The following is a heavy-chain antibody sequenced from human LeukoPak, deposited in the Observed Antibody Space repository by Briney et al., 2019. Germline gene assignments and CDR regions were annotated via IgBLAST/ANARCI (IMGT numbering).Heavy chain of an antibody. V-gene: IGHV3-7*01. Sequence: GGSLRLSCAASGFTFSTYWMTWVRQAPGRGLDWVANVNQYGSKTDYVDSVKGRFIISRDNAQKSLYLQMNSLRAEDTAVYYCARPSVQWRGGTFYPNYFDAWGQGTLVTASS. J-gene: IGHJ4*02. D-gene: IGHD2-15*01. CDR1: GFTFSTYW. CDR3: ARPSVQWRGGTFYPNYFDA. CDR2: VNQYGSKT.